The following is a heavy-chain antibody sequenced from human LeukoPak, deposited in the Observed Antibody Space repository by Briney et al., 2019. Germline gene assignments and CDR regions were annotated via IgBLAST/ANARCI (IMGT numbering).Heavy chain of an antibody. CDR2: IIPIFGTA. Sequence: GASVKVSCKASGGTFSSYAISWVRQAPGQGLEWMGGIIPIFGTANYAQKFQGRVTITTDESTSTAYMELSSLRSEDTAVYYCAREHCSSTSCYRRGWFDPWGQGTLVTVSS. V-gene: IGHV1-69*05. J-gene: IGHJ5*02. D-gene: IGHD2-2*01. CDR3: AREHCSSTSCYRRGWFDP. CDR1: GGTFSSYA.